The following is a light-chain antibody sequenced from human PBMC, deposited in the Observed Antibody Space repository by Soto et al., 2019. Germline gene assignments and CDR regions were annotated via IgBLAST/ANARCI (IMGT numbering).Light chain of an antibody. V-gene: IGKV1-39*01. CDR3: QQSYSRPPT. Sequence: IPMTQSPSPLSASLGARATITCRASQSISSYLNWYQQKPGKAPKLLIYAASSLQSGVPSRFSGSRSGPDFTLTISSLQPEDFATYYCQQSYSRPPTFGQGPNVDI. J-gene: IGKJ1*01. CDR2: AAS. CDR1: QSISSY.